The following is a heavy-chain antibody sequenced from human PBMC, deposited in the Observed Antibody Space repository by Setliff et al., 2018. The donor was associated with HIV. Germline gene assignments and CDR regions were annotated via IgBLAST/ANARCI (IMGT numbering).Heavy chain of an antibody. J-gene: IGHJ3*02. Sequence: GGSLRLSCAASGFTFSSYAMSWVRQAPGKGLEWVSAISGSGGSTYYADSVRGRFTIARDNSKNTLYLQMNSLRAEDTAVYYCAKVGAWGQGTLVTGSSGKGGYSASEDAFDIWGQGAMVTVSS. V-gene: IGHV3-23*01. CDR1: GFTFSSYA. CDR3: AKVGAWGQGTLVTGSSGKGGYSASEDAFDI. CDR2: ISGSGGST. D-gene: IGHD5-12*01.